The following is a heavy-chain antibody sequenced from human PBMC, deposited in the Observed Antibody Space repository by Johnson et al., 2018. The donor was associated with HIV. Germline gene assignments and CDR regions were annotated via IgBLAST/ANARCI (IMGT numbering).Heavy chain of an antibody. J-gene: IGHJ3*02. Sequence: VQLVESGGGLVQPGGSLRLSCVASGFTFSRYAMNWVRQAPGKGLEWVSSVTGRGGTSYYADSVKGRFTISRDNSKNTLYLQMNSLRAEDTAVYYCAYRGDYDFWSGYPDAFDIWGQGTLVTVSS. V-gene: IGHV3-23*04. D-gene: IGHD3-3*01. CDR3: AYRGDYDFWSGYPDAFDI. CDR2: VTGRGGTS. CDR1: GFTFSRYA.